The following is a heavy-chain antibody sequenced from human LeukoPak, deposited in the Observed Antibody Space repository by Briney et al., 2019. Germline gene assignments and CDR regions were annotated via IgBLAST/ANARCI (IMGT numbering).Heavy chain of an antibody. D-gene: IGHD6-19*01. J-gene: IGHJ4*02. CDR2: INPGGGST. CDR1: GYTFISHY. Sequence: ASVKVSCKASGYTFISHYMHWVRQAPGQGLEWMGIINPGGGSTSYAQKFQGRVTMTRDTSTSTVYMELSSLRSEDTAVYCCASDGYSSGWYVLDYWGQGTLVTVSS. V-gene: IGHV1-46*01. CDR3: ASDGYSSGWYVLDY.